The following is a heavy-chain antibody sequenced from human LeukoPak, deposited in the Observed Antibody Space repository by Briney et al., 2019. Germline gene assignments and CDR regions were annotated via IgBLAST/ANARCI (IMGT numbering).Heavy chain of an antibody. D-gene: IGHD4-11*01. V-gene: IGHV3-15*01. CDR3: TTGPQVT. CDR2: IKSKADGGTA. Sequence: KPGGSLRLSCAASGLTFTNAWMTWVRKAPGKGLEWVGRIKSKADGGTADYAAPVKGRFTISRDDSKKMMYLQMNSLKTEDTAVYYCTTGPQVTWGQGTLVTVSS. CDR1: GLTFTNAW. J-gene: IGHJ4*02.